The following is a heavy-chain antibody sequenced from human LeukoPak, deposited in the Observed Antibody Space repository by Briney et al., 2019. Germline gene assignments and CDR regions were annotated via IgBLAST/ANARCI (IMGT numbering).Heavy chain of an antibody. CDR1: GFAFSSWT. J-gene: IGHJ4*02. V-gene: IGHV4-59*01. Sequence: GSLRLSCAASGFAFSSWTMSWIRQPPGKGLEWIGYVFYTGSTNYNPSLKSRVTMSVDTSKNQFSLKLRSVTAADTAVYYCARAHPAYSSSSGFDCWGQGALVTVSS. D-gene: IGHD6-6*01. CDR2: VFYTGST. CDR3: ARAHPAYSSSSGFDC.